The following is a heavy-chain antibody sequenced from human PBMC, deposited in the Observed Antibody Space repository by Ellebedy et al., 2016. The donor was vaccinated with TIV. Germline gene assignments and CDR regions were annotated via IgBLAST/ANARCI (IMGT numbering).Heavy chain of an antibody. CDR1: GYTFTSYG. J-gene: IGHJ4*02. Sequence: ASVKVSCKASGYTFTSYGISWVRQAPGQGLEWMGWVYPKNGDTTYAQKFQGRVTMTRDTSTRTVYMELNSLRSDDTAVYYCAAFPYLSSSSAYWGQGALVIVSS. D-gene: IGHD6-6*01. CDR3: AAFPYLSSSSAY. V-gene: IGHV1-18*04. CDR2: VYPKNGDT.